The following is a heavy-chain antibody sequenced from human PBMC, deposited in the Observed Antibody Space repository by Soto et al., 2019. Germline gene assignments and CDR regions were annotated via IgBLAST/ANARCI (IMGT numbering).Heavy chain of an antibody. CDR3: ARNITVATLGW. J-gene: IGHJ4*02. V-gene: IGHV3-66*01. Sequence: EVQLVESGGGLVQPGGSLRLSCAASGFSVSNNYMSWVRQAPGKGLECVSLIYSGGDTYYVDSVKGRFSISRDSSKNTLYLQMNILRAEDSAVYYCARNITVATLGWWGQGTVVTVAS. CDR1: GFSVSNNY. CDR2: IYSGGDT. D-gene: IGHD5-12*01.